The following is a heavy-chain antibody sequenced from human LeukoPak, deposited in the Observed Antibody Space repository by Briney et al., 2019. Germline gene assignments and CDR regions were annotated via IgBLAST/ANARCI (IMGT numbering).Heavy chain of an antibody. J-gene: IGHJ4*02. CDR3: TPSSGYYSGFDY. V-gene: IGHV3-49*04. D-gene: IGHD3-22*01. CDR1: GFTFSSYG. CDR2: IRSKAYGGTT. Sequence: GGSLRLSCAASGFTFSSYGMHWVRQAPGKGLEWVGFIRSKAYGGTTEYAASVKGRFTISRDDSKSIAYLQMNSLKTEDTAVYYCTPSSGYYSGFDYWGQGTLVTVSS.